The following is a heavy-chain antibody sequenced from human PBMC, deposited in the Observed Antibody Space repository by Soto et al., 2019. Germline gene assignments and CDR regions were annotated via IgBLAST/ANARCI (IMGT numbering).Heavy chain of an antibody. D-gene: IGHD1-7*01. J-gene: IGHJ4*02. CDR3: AKDRVGGTFYTPLAF. CDR1: GFPFDDFA. CDR2: ITYDGSFQ. V-gene: IGHV3-30*17. Sequence: GGSLRLSCTGSGFPFDDFAINWVRQAPGKGLEWVAVITYDGSFQYYADSVKGRFTISRDNSKNTLSLHLNTLKPEDTAVYHCAKDRVGGTFYTPLAFWGQGTLVTVSS.